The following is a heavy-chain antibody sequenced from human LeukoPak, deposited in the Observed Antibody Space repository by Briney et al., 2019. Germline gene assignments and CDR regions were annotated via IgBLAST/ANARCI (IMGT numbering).Heavy chain of an antibody. V-gene: IGHV1-2*04. CDR2: INPNSSGT. Sequence: ASVKVSCKASGYTFTGHYMHWVRQAPGQGLEWMGWINPNSSGTNYAQRFQGWVTMTRDTSISTAYMELSRLTSDDTAVYYCARDVDGMDVWGKGTTVTVSS. CDR1: GYTFTGHY. J-gene: IGHJ6*04. CDR3: ARDVDGMDV.